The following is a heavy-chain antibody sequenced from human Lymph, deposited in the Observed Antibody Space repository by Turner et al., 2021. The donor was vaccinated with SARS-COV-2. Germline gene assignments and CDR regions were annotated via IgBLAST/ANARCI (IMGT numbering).Heavy chain of an antibody. CDR1: GFTFSSYA. V-gene: IGHV3-23*01. D-gene: IGHD1-1*01. Sequence: EVRLLESGGGLVQPGGSLRLSCAASGFTFSSYAMSWVRQAPGKGLGWVSGISGSGGSTYYAYAVKGRFTISRDNSKNTLYLQMNSLRAEDTAVYYCAKDPNWYVLSAVDYWGQGTLVTVSS. CDR2: ISGSGGST. J-gene: IGHJ4*02. CDR3: AKDPNWYVLSAVDY.